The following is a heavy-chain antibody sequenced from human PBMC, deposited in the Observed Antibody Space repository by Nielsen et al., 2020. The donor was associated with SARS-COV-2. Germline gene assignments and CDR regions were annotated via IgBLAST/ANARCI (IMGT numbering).Heavy chain of an antibody. CDR1: GFTFSSYE. Sequence: GGSLRLSCAASGFTFSSYEMSWVRQAPGKGLEWVSYISSSGSTIYYADSVKGRFTISRDNAKNSLYLQMNSLRAEDTAVYYCARDRVFASYYYYGMDVWGQGTTVTVSS. D-gene: IGHD3-10*02. CDR2: ISSSGSTI. V-gene: IGHV3-48*03. CDR3: ARDRVFASYYYYGMDV. J-gene: IGHJ6*02.